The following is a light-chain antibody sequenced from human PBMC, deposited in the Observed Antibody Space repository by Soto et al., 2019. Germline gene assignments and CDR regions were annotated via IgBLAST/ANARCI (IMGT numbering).Light chain of an antibody. Sequence: EIVMTQSPATMSVSPGDGATLSCRASQSVDSNLAWYQQKPGQTPRLLMYGASTRPPVIPARFRGSGSGTDCTLTIFSLQSEDSAVYYCQQYNDWPLTFGGGTKVELK. J-gene: IGKJ4*01. CDR3: QQYNDWPLT. CDR1: QSVDSN. V-gene: IGKV3D-15*01. CDR2: GAS.